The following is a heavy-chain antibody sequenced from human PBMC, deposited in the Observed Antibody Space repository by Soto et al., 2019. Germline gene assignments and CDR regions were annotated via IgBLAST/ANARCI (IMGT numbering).Heavy chain of an antibody. CDR3: ARAVWEVGASSGWYFDL. Sequence: PSETLSLTCAVSGGSISSGGYSWSWIRQPPGMGLEWIGHIYHSGSTHYNPSLESRVTMSVDRSKNQFSLKLSSVTAADTAVYYCARAVWEVGASSGWYFDLWGRGTLVTVSS. CDR2: IYHSGST. D-gene: IGHD1-26*01. J-gene: IGHJ2*01. V-gene: IGHV4-30-2*01. CDR1: GGSISSGGYS.